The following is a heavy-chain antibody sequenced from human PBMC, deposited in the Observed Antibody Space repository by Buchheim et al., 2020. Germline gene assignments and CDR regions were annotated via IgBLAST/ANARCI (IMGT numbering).Heavy chain of an antibody. CDR3: AKDKVLGAAWSWFDP. CDR2: ISGSGGST. V-gene: IGHV3-23*01. Sequence: EAQPLESVGGLVQPGGSLRLSCAASGFTSSSYAMSSVRQAPGKGPEWVSAISGSGGSTYYADSVKGRFPISRDNSKNTLYLQMNSLRAEDTAVYYCAKDKVLGAAWSWFDPWGQGTL. J-gene: IGHJ5*02. CDR1: GFTSSSYA. D-gene: IGHD6-13*01.